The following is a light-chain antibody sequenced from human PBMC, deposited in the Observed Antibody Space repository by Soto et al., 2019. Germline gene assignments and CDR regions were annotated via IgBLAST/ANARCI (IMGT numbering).Light chain of an antibody. CDR1: SSDVGGYDY. CDR3: SAYAGCSVL. Sequence: QSALTQPASVSGSPGQSITISCTGTSSDVGGYDYVSWYQQYPDKAPKLMIFEVSNRPSGVSNRFSGSKSGNTASLTISGLQTEDEADYYCSAYAGCSVLFGGGTKVTVL. CDR2: EVS. V-gene: IGLV2-14*01. J-gene: IGLJ2*01.